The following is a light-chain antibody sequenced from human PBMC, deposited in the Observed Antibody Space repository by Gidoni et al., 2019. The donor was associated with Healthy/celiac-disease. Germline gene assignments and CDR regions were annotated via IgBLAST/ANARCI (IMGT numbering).Light chain of an antibody. Sequence: QSALTQPASVSGSPGQSITISCTGTSSDVGGYNYVSWYQQHPGKAPKLMIYEVSNRPPGVPDRFSGSKSGNTASLTISGLQAEDEADYYCSSYTSSSTGVVFGGGTKLTVL. CDR3: SSYTSSSTGVV. CDR1: SSDVGGYNY. V-gene: IGLV2-14*01. CDR2: EVS. J-gene: IGLJ2*01.